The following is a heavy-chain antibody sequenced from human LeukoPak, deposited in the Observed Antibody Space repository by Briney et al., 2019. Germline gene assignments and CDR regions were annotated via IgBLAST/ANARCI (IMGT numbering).Heavy chain of an antibody. CDR3: ARLQLELRRPGAFDI. Sequence: SETLSLTCTVSGGSISSGSYYWSWIRQPAGKGLEWIGRIYTSGSTNYNPSLKSRVTISVDTSKNQFSLKLSSVTAADTAVYYCARLQLELRRPGAFDIWGQGIMVTVSS. CDR1: GGSISSGSYY. CDR2: IYTSGST. J-gene: IGHJ3*02. V-gene: IGHV4-61*02. D-gene: IGHD1-1*01.